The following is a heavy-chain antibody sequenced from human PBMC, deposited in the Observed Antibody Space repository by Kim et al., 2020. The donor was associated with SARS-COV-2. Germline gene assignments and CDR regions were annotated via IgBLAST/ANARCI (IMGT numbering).Heavy chain of an antibody. J-gene: IGHJ4*02. Sequence: SETLSLTCTVSGGSISSSSYYWGWIRQPPGKGLEWIGSIYYSGSTYYNPSLKSRVTISVDTSKNQFSLKLSSVTAADTAVYYCARHGELFGAVIKGGKPLKTYYFDYWGQGTLVTVSS. CDR1: GGSISSSSYY. D-gene: IGHD3-3*01. V-gene: IGHV4-39*01. CDR3: ARHGELFGAVIKGGKPLKTYYFDY. CDR2: IYYSGST.